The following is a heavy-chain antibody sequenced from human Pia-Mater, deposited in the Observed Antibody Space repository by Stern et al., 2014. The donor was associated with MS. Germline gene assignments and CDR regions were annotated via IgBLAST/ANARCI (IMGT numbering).Heavy chain of an antibody. J-gene: IGHJ3*02. CDR3: ARSPRTFGGVAYTFDI. CDR2: IIPVLYMT. D-gene: IGHD3-16*01. CDR1: GGRFSSYP. Sequence: VQLVESGAEVRKSGSSVKVSCKASGGRFSSYPITWVRQAPGRGLEWMGGIIPVLYMTNYAQKFQGRVTITVDKATTTAYMELSSLRSDDTAVYYCARSPRTFGGVAYTFDIWGQGTMVTVSS. V-gene: IGHV1-69*17.